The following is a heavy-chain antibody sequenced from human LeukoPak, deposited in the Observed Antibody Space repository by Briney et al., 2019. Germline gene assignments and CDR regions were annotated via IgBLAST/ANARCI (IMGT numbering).Heavy chain of an antibody. J-gene: IGHJ5*02. CDR1: GYTFTSYG. CDR3: ARDEARYSSGYYPNWFDP. Sequence: ASVKVSCKASGYTFTSYGISWVRQAPRQGLECMGWISAYNGNTNYAQKLQGRVTMTTDTSTSTAYMELRSLRSDDTAVYYCARDEARYSSGYYPNWFDPWGQGTLVTVSS. CDR2: ISAYNGNT. V-gene: IGHV1-18*01. D-gene: IGHD3-22*01.